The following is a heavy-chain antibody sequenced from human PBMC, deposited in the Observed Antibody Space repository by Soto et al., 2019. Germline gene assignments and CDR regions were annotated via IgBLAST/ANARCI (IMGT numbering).Heavy chain of an antibody. CDR2: ISSNGGST. Sequence: GSLRLSCSASGFTFSSYAMHWVRQAPGKGLEYVSAISSNGGSTYYADSVKGRFTISRDNSKNTLYLQMSSLRAEDTAVYYCVKDTDDYYGSGSYLDYWGQGTLVTVSS. CDR1: GFTFSSYA. CDR3: VKDTDDYYGSGSYLDY. J-gene: IGHJ4*02. D-gene: IGHD3-10*01. V-gene: IGHV3-64D*06.